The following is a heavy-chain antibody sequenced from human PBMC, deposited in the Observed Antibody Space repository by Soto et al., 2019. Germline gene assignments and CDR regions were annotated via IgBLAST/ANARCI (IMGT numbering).Heavy chain of an antibody. CDR2: ISYDGSNK. CDR3: ARDLAAAVTDY. Sequence: QVQLVESGGGVVQPGRSLRLSCAASGFTFSSYAMHWVRQAPGKGLEWVAVISYDGSNKYYADSVKGRFTISRDNSKNTLDLQMNSMRAEDMAVYYCARDLAAAVTDYGGQGTLVTVSS. J-gene: IGHJ4*02. D-gene: IGHD6-13*01. CDR1: GFTFSSYA. V-gene: IGHV3-30-3*01.